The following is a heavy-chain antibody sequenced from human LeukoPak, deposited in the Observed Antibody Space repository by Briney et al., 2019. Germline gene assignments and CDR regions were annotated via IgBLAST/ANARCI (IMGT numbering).Heavy chain of an antibody. Sequence: SQTLSLTCTVCGGSISSGDYYWSWIRQPPGKGLEWIGYIYYSGSTYYNPSLKSRVTISVDTSKNQFSLKLSSVTAADTAVYYCARDEVYCSSTSCYSKRDAFDIWGQGTMVTVSS. V-gene: IGHV4-30-4*08. CDR1: GGSISSGDYY. CDR3: ARDEVYCSSTSCYSKRDAFDI. J-gene: IGHJ3*02. CDR2: IYYSGST. D-gene: IGHD2-2*01.